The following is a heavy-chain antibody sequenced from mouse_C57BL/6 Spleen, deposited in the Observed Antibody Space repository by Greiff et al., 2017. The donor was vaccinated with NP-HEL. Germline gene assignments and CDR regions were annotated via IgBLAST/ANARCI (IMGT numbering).Heavy chain of an antibody. D-gene: IGHD2-4*01. CDR1: GFTFSDYG. V-gene: IGHV5-15*01. CDR2: ISNLAYSI. CDR3: ARRGDYDVGFAY. J-gene: IGHJ3*01. Sequence: EVKLVESGGGLVQPGGSLKLSCAASGFTFSDYGMAWVRQAPRKGPEWVAFISNLAYSIYYADTVTGRFTISRENAKKTLYLEMSSLRSEDTAMYYCARRGDYDVGFAYWGQGTLVTVSA.